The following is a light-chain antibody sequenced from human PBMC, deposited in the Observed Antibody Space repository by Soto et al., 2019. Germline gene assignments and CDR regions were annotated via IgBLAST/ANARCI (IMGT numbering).Light chain of an antibody. CDR3: AAWDDSLSGVV. V-gene: IGLV1-47*01. CDR1: GSNIGSNY. J-gene: IGLJ2*01. Sequence: QSVLTQLPSASGTPEQRVTLSCSGGGSNIGSNYEFWYQHLPGPAPKLLIYTYNQRPSGVPDRFSGSKSGSSASLAISGLRSEDETEYYCAAWDDSLSGVVFGGGTKLTVL. CDR2: TYN.